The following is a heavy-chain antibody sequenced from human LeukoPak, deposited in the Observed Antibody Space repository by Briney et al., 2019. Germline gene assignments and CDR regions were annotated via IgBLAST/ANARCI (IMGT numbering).Heavy chain of an antibody. V-gene: IGHV3-33*01. Sequence: GGSLRLSCAASGFTFSSYGMHWVRQAPGKGLEWVAVIWYDGSNKYYADSVKGRFTISRDNSKNTLYLQMNSLRAEDTAVYYCGGYSGNRLIYPDQSGPNWFDPWGQGTLVTVSS. D-gene: IGHD5-12*01. CDR2: IWYDGSNK. CDR1: GFTFSSYG. CDR3: GGYSGNRLIYPDQSGPNWFDP. J-gene: IGHJ5*02.